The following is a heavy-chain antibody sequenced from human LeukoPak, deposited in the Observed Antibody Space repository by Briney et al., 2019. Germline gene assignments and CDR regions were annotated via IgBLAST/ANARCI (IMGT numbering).Heavy chain of an antibody. CDR2: IYYSGST. V-gene: IGHV4-39*07. Sequence: SETLSLTCTVSGGSISSSNYYWGWIRQPPGKGLEWIGSIYYSGSTYYSPSLKSRVTISVDTSKNQFSLKLSSVTAADTAVYYCARSYYYDSKAGFDYWGQGTLVTVSS. CDR1: GGSISSSNYY. J-gene: IGHJ4*02. D-gene: IGHD3-22*01. CDR3: ARSYYYDSKAGFDY.